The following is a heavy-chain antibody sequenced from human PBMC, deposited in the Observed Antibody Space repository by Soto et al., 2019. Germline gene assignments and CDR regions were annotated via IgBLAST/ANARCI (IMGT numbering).Heavy chain of an antibody. CDR3: ARGLILWFGELSRRGGYYYYMDV. CDR2: INDSGNI. J-gene: IGHJ6*03. Sequence: QVQLQQWGAGLLKPSETLSLTCAVYGGSFSGYQWSWIRQTPGKGLVWIGEINDSGNINYNPSLKRRVTILIDTPKKQISLKLSSVTAADTAVYYCARGLILWFGELSRRGGYYYYMDVWGKGTTVTVSS. V-gene: IGHV4-34*01. CDR1: GGSFSGYQ. D-gene: IGHD3-10*01.